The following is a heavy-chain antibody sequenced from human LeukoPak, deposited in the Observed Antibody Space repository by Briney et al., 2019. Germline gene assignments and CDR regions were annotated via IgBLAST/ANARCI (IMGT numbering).Heavy chain of an antibody. V-gene: IGHV1-2*02. CDR1: GYTFTDYY. D-gene: IGHD6-19*01. CDR3: ARDSSGNWFDP. CDR2: INPNSGGT. Sequence: GASVEVSCKASGYTFTDYYINWVRQAPGQGLEWMGWINPNSGGTNYAQKFQGRVTMTRDTSISTAYMELSRLRSDDTAVYYCARDSSGNWFDPWGQGTLVTVSS. J-gene: IGHJ5*02.